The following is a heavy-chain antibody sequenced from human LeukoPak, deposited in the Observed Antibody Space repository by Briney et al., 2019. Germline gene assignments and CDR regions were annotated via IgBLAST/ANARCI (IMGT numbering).Heavy chain of an antibody. CDR2: ISGSGGTT. V-gene: IGHV3-23*01. Sequence: GGSLRLSCAASGFTFSTYAMSWVRQAPGKGLEWVSAISGSGGTTFYADSVKGRFTLSRDNSKNTLYLQMNSLRAEDTAVYYCAKAPRGGSYYFDFWGQGTLVTVSS. J-gene: IGHJ4*02. D-gene: IGHD1-26*01. CDR3: AKAPRGGSYYFDF. CDR1: GFTFSTYA.